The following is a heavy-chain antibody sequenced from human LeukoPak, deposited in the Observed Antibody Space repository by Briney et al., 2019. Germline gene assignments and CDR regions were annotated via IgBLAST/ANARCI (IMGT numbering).Heavy chain of an antibody. CDR3: ARDDAWSLDY. V-gene: IGHV3-30*04. J-gene: IGHJ4*02. CDR1: GFTFSSYA. D-gene: IGHD1-26*01. Sequence: QPGGSLRLSCAASGFTFSSYAMHWVRQAPGKGLEWVAVISYDGSNKYYADSVKGRFTISRDNSKNTLYLQMNSLRAEGTAVYYCARDDAWSLDYWGQGTLVTVSS. CDR2: ISYDGSNK.